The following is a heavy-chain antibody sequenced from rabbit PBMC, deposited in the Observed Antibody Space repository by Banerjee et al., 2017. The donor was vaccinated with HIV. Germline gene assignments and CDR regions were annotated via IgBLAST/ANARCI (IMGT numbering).Heavy chain of an antibody. D-gene: IGHD1-1*01. CDR1: GFDFSTYS. CDR2: INAVTGKA. Sequence: QEQLVESGGGLVQPGGSLKLSCKASGFDFSTYSMSWVRQAPGKGLEWIACINAVTGKAVYATWAKGRFTISTTSSTTVTLQMTRLTAADTATYFCARDTSSSFSSYGMDLWGPGTLVTVS. V-gene: IGHV1S45*01. J-gene: IGHJ6*01. CDR3: ARDTSSSFSSYGMDL.